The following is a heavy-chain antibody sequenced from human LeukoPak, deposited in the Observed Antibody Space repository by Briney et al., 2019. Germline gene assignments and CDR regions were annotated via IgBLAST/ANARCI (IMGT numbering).Heavy chain of an antibody. J-gene: IGHJ4*02. CDR3: ARVFMGIDY. CDR1: GGSISSGDYY. CDR2: IYYSGST. V-gene: IGHV4-30-4*08. Sequence: SETLSLTCTVSGGSISSGDYYWSWIRQPPGKGLGWIGYIYYSGSTYYNPSLKSRVTISVDTSKNQFSLKLSSVTAADTAVYYGARVFMGIDYWGQGTLVTVSS. D-gene: IGHD7-27*01.